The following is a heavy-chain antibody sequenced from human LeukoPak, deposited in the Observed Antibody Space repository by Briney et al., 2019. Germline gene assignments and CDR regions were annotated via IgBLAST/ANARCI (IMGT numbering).Heavy chain of an antibody. J-gene: IGHJ4*02. Sequence: SETLSLTCTVSGDSISTYYWSWIRQPAGKGLEWIGRIFSSGTINYNPSLTSRVTMSLDTSKNQFSLKLSSVTAADTAVYYCARVPAPRAAGRTYYFDYWGQGILVTVSS. CDR3: ARVPAPRAAGRTYYFDY. D-gene: IGHD6-13*01. CDR2: IFSSGTI. V-gene: IGHV4-4*07. CDR1: GDSISTYY.